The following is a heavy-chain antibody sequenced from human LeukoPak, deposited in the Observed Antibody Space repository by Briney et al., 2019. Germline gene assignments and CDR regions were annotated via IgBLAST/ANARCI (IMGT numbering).Heavy chain of an antibody. CDR2: IIPIFGTA. CDR3: AREDSCSGGSCYSESEIIPSDY. Sequence: SSVKVSCKASGGTFSSYAISWVRQAPGQGLEWMGGIIPIFGTANYAQKFQGRVTITTDESTSTAYMELSSLRSEDTAVYYCAREDSCSGGSCYSESEIIPSDYWGQGTLVTVSS. J-gene: IGHJ4*02. D-gene: IGHD2-15*01. V-gene: IGHV1-69*05. CDR1: GGTFSSYA.